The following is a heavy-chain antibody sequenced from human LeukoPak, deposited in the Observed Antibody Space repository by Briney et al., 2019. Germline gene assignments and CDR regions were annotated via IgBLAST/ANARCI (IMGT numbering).Heavy chain of an antibody. CDR1: GGSISSYY. Sequence: SETLSLTCTVSGGSISSYYWSWIRQPPGKGLEWIGYIYYSGSTNYNPSLKSRVTISVDTSKNQFSLKLSSVTAADTAVYYCARRRIMITFGSGAFDLWGRGTLVTVSS. CDR2: IYYSGST. D-gene: IGHD3-16*01. V-gene: IGHV4-59*08. J-gene: IGHJ2*01. CDR3: ARRRIMITFGSGAFDL.